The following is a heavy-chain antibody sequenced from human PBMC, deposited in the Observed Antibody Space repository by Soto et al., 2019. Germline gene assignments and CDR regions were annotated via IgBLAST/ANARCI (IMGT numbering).Heavy chain of an antibody. Sequence: PGGSLRLSCAASGFTVSSNYMSWVRQAPGKGLEWVSVIYSRGRTYYADSVKGRFTISRDNSKNTLYLQMNSLRAEDTAVYYCARDLAEHYGSGSSPYYYYGMDVWGQGTTVTVSS. D-gene: IGHD3-10*01. J-gene: IGHJ6*02. CDR1: GFTVSSNY. V-gene: IGHV3-53*01. CDR3: ARDLAEHYGSGSSPYYYYGMDV. CDR2: IYSRGRT.